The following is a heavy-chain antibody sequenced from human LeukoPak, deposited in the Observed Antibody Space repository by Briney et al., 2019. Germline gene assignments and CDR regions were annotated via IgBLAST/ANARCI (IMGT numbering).Heavy chain of an antibody. V-gene: IGHV3-23*01. CDR2: ISGSGGST. Sequence: GGSLRLSCAASGFTFSSYAMSWVRQAPGKGLESVAAISGSGGSTYYADSVKGRFTISRDNSKNTLYLQMNSLRAEDTAVYYCAKDRGSWSTYPFDYWGQGTLVTVSS. J-gene: IGHJ4*02. D-gene: IGHD3-16*01. CDR1: GFTFSSYA. CDR3: AKDRGSWSTYPFDY.